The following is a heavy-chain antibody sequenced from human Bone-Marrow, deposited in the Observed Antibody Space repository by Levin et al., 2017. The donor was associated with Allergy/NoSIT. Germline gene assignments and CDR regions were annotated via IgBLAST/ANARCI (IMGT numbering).Heavy chain of an antibody. Sequence: PSETLSLTCSVSGGSISSYHWSWIRQPPGKGLEWIGHIYNSGSTNYNPSLKSRVTISVDTSKNQFALKMSSVTAADTAVYYCARVDNSGWRPFDYWGQGTLVTVSS. J-gene: IGHJ4*02. CDR3: ARVDNSGWRPFDY. D-gene: IGHD6-19*01. CDR1: GGSISSYH. V-gene: IGHV4-59*01. CDR2: IYNSGST.